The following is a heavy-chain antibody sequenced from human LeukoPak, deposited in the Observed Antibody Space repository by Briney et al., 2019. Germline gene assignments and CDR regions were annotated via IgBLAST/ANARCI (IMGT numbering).Heavy chain of an antibody. CDR2: ISAYNGNT. V-gene: IGHV1-18*01. CDR3: ARTKDRMVVVTATLLDY. Sequence: ASVKVSRKASGYTFTSYGISWVRQAPGQGLEWMGWISAYNGNTNYAQKLQGRVTMTTDTSTSTAYMELRSLRSDDTAVYYCARTKDRMVVVTATLLDYWGQGTLVTVSS. D-gene: IGHD2-21*02. J-gene: IGHJ4*02. CDR1: GYTFTSYG.